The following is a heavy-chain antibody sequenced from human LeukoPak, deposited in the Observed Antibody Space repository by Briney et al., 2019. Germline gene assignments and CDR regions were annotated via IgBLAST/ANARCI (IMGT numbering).Heavy chain of an antibody. CDR3: ARAQDTYYDILTGYHDY. CDR1: GFTFSSYA. CDR2: ISSNGGST. J-gene: IGHJ4*02. Sequence: GGSLRLSCTASGFTFSSYAMHWVRQAPGKGLEYVSAISSNGGSTYYANSVKGRFTISRDNSKNTLYLQMGSLRAEDMAVYYCARAQDTYYDILTGYHDYWGQGTLVTVSS. V-gene: IGHV3-64*01. D-gene: IGHD3-9*01.